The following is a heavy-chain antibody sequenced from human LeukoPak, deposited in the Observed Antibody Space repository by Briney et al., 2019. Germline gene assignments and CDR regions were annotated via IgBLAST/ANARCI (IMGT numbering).Heavy chain of an antibody. J-gene: IGHJ4*02. D-gene: IGHD3-16*02. V-gene: IGHV1-24*01. CDR3: ATGPVLRLGELSLLLSFR. CDR2: FDPEDGET. CDR1: GYTLTELS. Sequence: ASVKVSCKVSGYTLTELSVHWVRQAPGKGLEWMGGFDPEDGETIYAQKFQGRVTMTEDTSTDTAYMELSSLRSEDTAVYYCATGPVLRLGELSLLLSFRWGQGTLVTVSS.